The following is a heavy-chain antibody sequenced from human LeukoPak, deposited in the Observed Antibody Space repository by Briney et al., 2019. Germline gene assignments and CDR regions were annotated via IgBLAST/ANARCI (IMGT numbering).Heavy chain of an antibody. D-gene: IGHD6-19*01. CDR2: IYWNDDK. CDR1: GFSLTTSGVG. V-gene: IGHV2-5*01. Sequence: SGPTLVKPTQTLTLTCTFSGFSLTTSGVGVCWIRQPPGKALEWLAIIYWNDDKRYSPSLKSRFTLTKDTSKNQVVLTMTNMDPVDTATYYCARNYAVAGTFWFDYWGQGTLVTVSS. CDR3: ARNYAVAGTFWFDY. J-gene: IGHJ4*02.